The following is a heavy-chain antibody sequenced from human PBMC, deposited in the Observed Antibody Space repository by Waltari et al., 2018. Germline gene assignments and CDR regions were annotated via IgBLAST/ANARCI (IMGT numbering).Heavy chain of an antibody. J-gene: IGHJ5*02. CDR1: GGPFIDYS. CDR2: ISHSGVP. CDR3: ARTWGNSPPLGWLDP. D-gene: IGHD7-27*01. V-gene: IGHV4-34*01. Sequence: QVQLHQWGAGLLKPSETLSLTCAVSGGPFIDYSWSGIRQPPGKGLEWIGAISHSGVPQYSPSHRSRVTMSVETIKKRFSLRLTSVSAADTAVYFCARTWGNSPPLGWLDPWGQGTRVTISS.